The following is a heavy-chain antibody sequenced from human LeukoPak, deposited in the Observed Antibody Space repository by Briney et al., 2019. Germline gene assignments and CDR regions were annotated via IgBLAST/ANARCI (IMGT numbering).Heavy chain of an antibody. J-gene: IGHJ4*02. Sequence: GGSLRLSCALSGFAFTSYWMSWVRPAPGKGLEWVAYIKQDGGEIYYVDSVKGQFTISRDNAKNSLYLQMNSLRAEDTAVYHCARDCSSTSCYWTFDYWGQGTLVTVSS. V-gene: IGHV3-7*01. CDR3: ARDCSSTSCYWTFDY. CDR2: IKQDGGEI. D-gene: IGHD2-2*01. CDR1: GFAFTSYW.